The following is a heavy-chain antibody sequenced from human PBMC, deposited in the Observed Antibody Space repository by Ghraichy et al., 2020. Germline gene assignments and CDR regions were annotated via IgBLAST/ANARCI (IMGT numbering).Heavy chain of an antibody. V-gene: IGHV3-33*01. CDR1: GFTFSSYG. D-gene: IGHD1-26*01. CDR2: IWYDGSEK. CDR3: ARAPATSNYYYGLDV. J-gene: IGHJ6*02. Sequence: LSLTCAASGFTFSSYGMHWVRQAPGKGLEWVALIWYDGSEKYYADSVRGRFTISRDNSKNTLYLQMNSLRAEDTAVYYCARAPATSNYYYGLDVWGQGTTVTVSS.